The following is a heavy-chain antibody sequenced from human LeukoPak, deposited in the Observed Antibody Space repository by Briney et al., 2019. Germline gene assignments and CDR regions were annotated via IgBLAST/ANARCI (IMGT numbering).Heavy chain of an antibody. V-gene: IGHV4-4*09. CDR1: GGPISSYY. D-gene: IGHD2-2*01. CDR3: ARWRTGKVPAAPRIDAFDI. Sequence: SETLSLTCTVSGGPISSYYWSWIRQPPGKGLEWIGYIYTSGSTNYNPSLKSRVTISVDTSKNQFSLKLSSVTAADTAVYYCARWRTGKVPAAPRIDAFDIWGQGTMVTVSS. CDR2: IYTSGST. J-gene: IGHJ3*02.